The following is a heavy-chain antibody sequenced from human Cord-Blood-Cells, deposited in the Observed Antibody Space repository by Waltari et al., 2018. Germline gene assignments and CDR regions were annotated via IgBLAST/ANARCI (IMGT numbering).Heavy chain of an antibody. D-gene: IGHD7-27*01. CDR2: IIPIFGTA. V-gene: IGHV1-69*01. Sequence: QVQLVQSGAEVKKPGSSVKVSCKVSGGTFSSYAISWVRQAPGQGLEWMGGIIPIFGTANYAQKFQGRVTITADESTSTAYMELSSLRSEDTAVYYCASVCLTGDNLEDAFDIWGQGTMVTVSS. CDR1: GGTFSSYA. CDR3: ASVCLTGDNLEDAFDI. J-gene: IGHJ3*02.